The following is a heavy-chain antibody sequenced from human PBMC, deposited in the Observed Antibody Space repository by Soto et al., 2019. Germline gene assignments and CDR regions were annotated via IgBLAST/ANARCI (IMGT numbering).Heavy chain of an antibody. CDR1: GFTFSSYA. CDR2: ISYDGSSK. V-gene: IGHV3-30-3*01. Sequence: GGSLRLSCAASGFTFSSYAMHWVRQAPGKGLEWVAVISYDGSSKYYADSVKGRFTISRDNSKNTLYLQVSSLRTDDTAVYYCAKAFHPPDYNYYYYSMDVWGQGTTVTVSS. CDR3: AKAFHPPDYNYYYYSMDV. J-gene: IGHJ6*02. D-gene: IGHD4-4*01.